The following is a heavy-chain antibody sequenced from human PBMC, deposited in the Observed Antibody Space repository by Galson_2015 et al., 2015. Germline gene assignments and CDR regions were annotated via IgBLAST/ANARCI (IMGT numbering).Heavy chain of an antibody. CDR1: GGSLTTYY. Sequence: ETLSLTCTVSGGSLTTYYWNWIRQPPGKGLQWIGYIHYSGGSTNKSPTLKSRVTMSMDTSKNQFSLNLMSVTAADTAVYFCARGVGNSYGDINFDSWGQGSLVSVSS. V-gene: IGHV4-59*01. D-gene: IGHD5-18*01. CDR3: ARGVGNSYGDINFDS. CDR2: IHYSGGST. J-gene: IGHJ4*02.